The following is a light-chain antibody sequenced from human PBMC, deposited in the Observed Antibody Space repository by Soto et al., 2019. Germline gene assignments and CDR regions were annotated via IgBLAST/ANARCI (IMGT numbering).Light chain of an antibody. CDR3: QQYITYSRT. CDR2: KAS. CDR1: QSLNIW. J-gene: IGKJ2*02. Sequence: DIEMTQSPSTLSASVGDRVTITCRATQSLNIWLAWYQQKPGKAPKLLISKASSLESGVPSRFSGSGSGTEFSLTISSLQPDDFATYYCQQYITYSRTFGQGTRVETK. V-gene: IGKV1-5*03.